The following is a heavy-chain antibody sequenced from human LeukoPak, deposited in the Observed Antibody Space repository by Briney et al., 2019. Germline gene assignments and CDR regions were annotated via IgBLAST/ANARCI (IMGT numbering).Heavy chain of an antibody. V-gene: IGHV1-2*02. CDR2: INANSGGT. J-gene: IGHJ4*02. D-gene: IGHD5-18*01. CDR1: GFIFTGYY. CDR3: ARMRYSYGYMN. Sequence: ASVKVSCKASGFIFTGYYMHWVRQAPGQGLEWMGCINANSGGTNYAQKFQGRVTMTRDTSISTAYMELSRLRSDDTAVYYCARMRYSYGYMNWGQGTLVTVSS.